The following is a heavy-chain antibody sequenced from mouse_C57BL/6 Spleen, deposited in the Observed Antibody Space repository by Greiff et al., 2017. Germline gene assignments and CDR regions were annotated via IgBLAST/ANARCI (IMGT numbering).Heavy chain of an antibody. CDR3: ARTSGAWFAY. J-gene: IGHJ3*01. V-gene: IGHV1-66*01. CDR1: GYSFTSYY. Sequence: QVQLQQSGPELVKPGASVKISCKASGYSFTSYYIHWVKQRPGQGLEWIGCIYPGSGNTKYNEKFKGKATLTADTSSSTAYMQLSSLTSEDSAVYYCARTSGAWFAYWGQGTLVTVSA. CDR2: IYPGSGNT.